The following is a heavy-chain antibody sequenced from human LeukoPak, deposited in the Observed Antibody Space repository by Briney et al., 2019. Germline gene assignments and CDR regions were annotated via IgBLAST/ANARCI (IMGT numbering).Heavy chain of an antibody. V-gene: IGHV4-31*03. CDR3: AREGYGAPYYFDY. Sequence: SQTLSLTCTVSGGSISSGGYDWSWIRQYPGKGLEWIGYIYDSESTYYNPSLKSRVAIAVDAPKNQFSLNLSSVTAADTALYYCAREGYGAPYYFDYWGQGTLVTVSS. J-gene: IGHJ4*01. CDR1: GGSISSGGYD. CDR2: IYDSEST. D-gene: IGHD4-17*01.